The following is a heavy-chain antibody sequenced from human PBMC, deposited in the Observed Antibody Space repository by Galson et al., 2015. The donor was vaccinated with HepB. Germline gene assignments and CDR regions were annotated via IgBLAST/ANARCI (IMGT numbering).Heavy chain of an antibody. CDR1: GFTFSDYY. CDR3: ARVRLRADSSGYYYKGAFDI. V-gene: IGHV4-34*01. D-gene: IGHD3-22*01. J-gene: IGHJ3*02. CDR2: RTHGGGT. Sequence: LRLSCGASGFTFSDYYISWIRQPPGEGLEWIGGRTHGGGTDDNPSLKSRFTMSVDTSKNQFSLTLRSVTAADTAVYYCARVRLRADSSGYYYKGAFDIWGQGTMVTVSS.